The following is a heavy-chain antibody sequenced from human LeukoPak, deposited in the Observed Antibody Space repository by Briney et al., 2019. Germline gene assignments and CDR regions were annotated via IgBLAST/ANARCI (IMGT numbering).Heavy chain of an antibody. J-gene: IGHJ4*02. CDR2: IYTSGST. CDR3: ARAPVAGSSWYTYYFDY. V-gene: IGHV4-4*07. Sequence: SETLSLTCTVSGGSISSYYWSWIRQPAGKGLEWIGRIYTSGSTNYNPSLKSRITMSVDTSKNQFSLKLSSVTAADTAVYYCARAPVAGSSWYTYYFDYWGQGTLVTVSS. CDR1: GGSISSYY. D-gene: IGHD6-13*01.